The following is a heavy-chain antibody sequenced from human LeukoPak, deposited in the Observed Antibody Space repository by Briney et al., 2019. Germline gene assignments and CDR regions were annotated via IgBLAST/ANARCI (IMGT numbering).Heavy chain of an antibody. CDR3: AGEFCSGGSCRQGFDF. Sequence: SVTVSCKASGYIFTGYYMHWLRQAPGQGLEYVGWINPNTGDTKPAQNFQGRVTLTRDTSISTAYMELSSLRSDDSALYYCAGEFCSGGSCRQGFDFWGQGTLVTVSS. CDR2: INPNTGDT. J-gene: IGHJ4*02. D-gene: IGHD2-15*01. CDR1: GYIFTGYY. V-gene: IGHV1-2*02.